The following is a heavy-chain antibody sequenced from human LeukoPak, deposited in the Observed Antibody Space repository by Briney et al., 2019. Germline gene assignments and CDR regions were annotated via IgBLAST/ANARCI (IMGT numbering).Heavy chain of an antibody. CDR3: ARDRSGGGVTGPFDY. D-gene: IGHD3-3*01. CDR2: TNTNTGNP. J-gene: IGHJ4*02. Sequence: ASVTVSCKASGYTFTRDAINWVRQAPGQGREGMGWTNTNTGNPTYAQGFTGRFVFSLDTSVSTAYLQINSLKAEDTAVYYCARDRSGGGVTGPFDYWGQETLVTVSS. CDR1: GYTFTRDA. V-gene: IGHV7-4-1*02.